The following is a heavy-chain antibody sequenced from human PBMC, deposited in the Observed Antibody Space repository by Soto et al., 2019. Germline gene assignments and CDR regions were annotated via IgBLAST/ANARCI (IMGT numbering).Heavy chain of an antibody. CDR3: ARDVNYKGVYYYYYHGMDV. Sequence: ASVKVSCKASGYTFTSYYMHWVRQAPGQGLEWMGIINPSGGSTSYAQKFQGRVTMTRDTSTSTVYMELSSLRSEDTAVYYCARDVNYKGVYYYYYHGMDVWGQGTTVTVSS. V-gene: IGHV1-46*01. CDR2: INPSGGST. J-gene: IGHJ6*02. CDR1: GYTFTSYY. D-gene: IGHD2-8*01.